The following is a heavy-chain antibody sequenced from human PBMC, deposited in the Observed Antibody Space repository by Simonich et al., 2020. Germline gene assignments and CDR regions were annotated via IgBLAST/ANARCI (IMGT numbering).Heavy chain of an antibody. CDR2: MNPHRGDT. Sequence: QVQLVQSGAEVTKSGASVQVSCKASGYTFHSYDINWVRQATGQGLEWMGLMNPHRGDTGHAQRFQGKVTMTRNTSIRPAYMELSSLGSEDTAVYYCARGPFDIWGQGTMVTVSS. V-gene: IGHV1-8*01. J-gene: IGHJ3*02. CDR3: ARGPFDI. CDR1: GYTFHSYD.